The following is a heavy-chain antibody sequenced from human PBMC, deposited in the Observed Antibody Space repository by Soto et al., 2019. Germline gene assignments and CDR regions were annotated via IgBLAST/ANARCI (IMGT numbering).Heavy chain of an antibody. Sequence: QVQLQQWGAGLLKPSETLSLTCGVYGGSLSGYYWTWIRQPPGKGLEWIGEIKHSGTTSYNPSLKSRVTISIDTSQNQFSLKLSSVTAADTAMYYCTRLYDFWSAYPQKYFDYWGQGTLVTVSS. D-gene: IGHD3-3*01. CDR3: TRLYDFWSAYPQKYFDY. CDR2: IKHSGTT. CDR1: GGSLSGYY. J-gene: IGHJ4*02. V-gene: IGHV4-34*01.